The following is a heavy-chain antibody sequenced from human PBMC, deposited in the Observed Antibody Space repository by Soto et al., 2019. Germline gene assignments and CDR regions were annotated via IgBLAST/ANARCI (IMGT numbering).Heavy chain of an antibody. CDR2: ITSGGRST. D-gene: IGHD7-27*01. V-gene: IGHV3-11*01. CDR3: AKDIRGPLGINGAFDI. J-gene: IGHJ3*02. CDR1: GFTFKDYY. Sequence: QVRLVESGGDLVKPGGSLRLSCEGYGFTFKDYYMSWIRQAPGKGLEWIAFITSGGRSTYYAHSVRGRFTISRDDAKNSLYLQMNGLTVEDTALYYCAKDIRGPLGINGAFDIWGQGTMVTVSS.